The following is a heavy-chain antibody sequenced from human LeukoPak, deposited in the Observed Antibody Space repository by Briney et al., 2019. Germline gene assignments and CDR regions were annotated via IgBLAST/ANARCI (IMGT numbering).Heavy chain of an antibody. Sequence: ASVKVSRKASGYTFTGYYMHWVRQAPGQGLEWMGWINPNSGGTNYAQKFQGRVTMTRDTSISTAYMELSRLRSDDTAVYYCASLGNSGSYHNDYWGQGTLVTVSS. CDR2: INPNSGGT. V-gene: IGHV1-2*02. J-gene: IGHJ4*02. CDR1: GYTFTGYY. D-gene: IGHD1-26*01. CDR3: ASLGNSGSYHNDY.